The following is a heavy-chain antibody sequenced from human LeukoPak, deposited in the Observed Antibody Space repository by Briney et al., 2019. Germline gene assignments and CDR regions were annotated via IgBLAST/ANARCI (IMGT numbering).Heavy chain of an antibody. J-gene: IGHJ4*02. CDR2: ISGSGGST. V-gene: IGHV3-23*01. CDR3: AKDRDSSGYYLSYFDY. D-gene: IGHD3-22*01. CDR1: GFTFSSYA. Sequence: LPGGSLRLSCAASGFTFSSYAMSWARQAPGKGLEWVSAISGSGGSTYYADSVKGRFTISRDNSKNTLYLQMNSLRAEDTAVYYCAKDRDSSGYYLSYFDYWGQGTLVTVSS.